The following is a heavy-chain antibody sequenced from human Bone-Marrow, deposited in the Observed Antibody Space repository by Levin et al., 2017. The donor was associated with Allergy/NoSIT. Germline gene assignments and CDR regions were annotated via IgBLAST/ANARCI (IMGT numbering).Heavy chain of an antibody. V-gene: IGHV3-48*03. CDR3: ARDPPFNSSSWYYFDY. D-gene: IGHD6-13*01. CDR1: GFTFSSYE. Sequence: AGGSLRLSCAASGFTFSSYEMNWVRQAPGKGLEWVSYISSSGSTIYYADSVKGRFTISRDNAKNSLYLQMNSLRAEDTAVYYCARDPPFNSSSWYYFDYWGQGTLVTVSS. J-gene: IGHJ4*02. CDR2: ISSSGSTI.